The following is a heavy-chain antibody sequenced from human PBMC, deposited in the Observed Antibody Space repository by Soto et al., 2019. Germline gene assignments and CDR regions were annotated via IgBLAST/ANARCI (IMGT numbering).Heavy chain of an antibody. CDR1: GYTFTGYY. J-gene: IGHJ4*01. CDR2: INPNSGGT. Sequence: ASVKVSCKASGYTFTGYYMHWVRQAPGQGLEWMGWINPNSGGTNYAQKSQGRVTISKDASRNTVHLHMDSLRAEDTATYFCVSWVSAHFDYWGHGTPVTSPQ. CDR3: VSWVSAHFDY. D-gene: IGHD2-8*01. V-gene: IGHV1-2*02.